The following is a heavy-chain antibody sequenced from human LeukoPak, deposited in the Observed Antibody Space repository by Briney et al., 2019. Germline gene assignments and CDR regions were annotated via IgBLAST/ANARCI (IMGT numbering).Heavy chain of an antibody. CDR1: GFSFNRYA. Sequence: GGSLRLSCAASGFSFNRYAMSWVRQAQGQGLEWVSAITDSGGDTYYADSVKGRFTISRDNSKNTLYLQMNSLRAEDTAVYYCAKDGMGARPFDYWGQGTLVTVSS. V-gene: IGHV3-23*01. CDR2: ITDSGGDT. D-gene: IGHD1-26*01. J-gene: IGHJ4*02. CDR3: AKDGMGARPFDY.